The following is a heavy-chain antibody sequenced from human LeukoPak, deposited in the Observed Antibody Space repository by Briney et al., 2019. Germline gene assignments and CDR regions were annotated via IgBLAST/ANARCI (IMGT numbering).Heavy chain of an antibody. V-gene: IGHV3-7*01. CDR3: ARDANYGDYDPVIYYMDV. J-gene: IGHJ6*03. Sequence: PGGSLRLSCAASGFTFSIYWMNWVRQAPGKGLEWVAHIQQDGGEQYYVDSVKGRFTTSRDNAKNSLFLQMNSLRAEDTAVYYCARDANYGDYDPVIYYMDVWGKGTTVTVSS. CDR2: IQQDGGEQ. D-gene: IGHD4-17*01. CDR1: GFTFSIYW.